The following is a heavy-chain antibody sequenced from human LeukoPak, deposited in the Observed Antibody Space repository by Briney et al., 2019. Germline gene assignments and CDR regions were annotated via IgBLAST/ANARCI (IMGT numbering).Heavy chain of an antibody. CDR1: GFTFSSYA. D-gene: IGHD6-19*01. V-gene: IGHV3-23*01. J-gene: IGHJ4*02. Sequence: GGSLRLSCAASGFTFSSYAMNWVRQAPGKGLEWVSAISDSGGSTYYADSVKGRFTISRDNSKNTLYLQMNSLRAEDTAVYYCAKSPPYSSGWMDYWGQGTLVTVSS. CDR3: AKSPPYSSGWMDY. CDR2: ISDSGGST.